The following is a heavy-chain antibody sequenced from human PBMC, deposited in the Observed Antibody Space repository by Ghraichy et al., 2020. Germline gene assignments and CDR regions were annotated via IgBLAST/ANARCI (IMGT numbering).Heavy chain of an antibody. CDR3: AREWDYYDSSGYYRLIDY. CDR2: IYYSGST. CDR1: GGSISSYY. D-gene: IGHD3-22*01. Sequence: SETLSLTCTVSGGSISSYYWSWIRQPPGKGLEWIGYIYYSGSTNYNPSLKSRVTISVDTSKNQFSLKLSSVTAADTAVYYCAREWDYYDSSGYYRLIDYWGQGTLVTVSS. J-gene: IGHJ4*02. V-gene: IGHV4-59*01.